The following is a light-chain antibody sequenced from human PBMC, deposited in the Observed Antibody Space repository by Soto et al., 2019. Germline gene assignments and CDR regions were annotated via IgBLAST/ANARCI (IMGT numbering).Light chain of an antibody. Sequence: VKAQYQNSLSVSPGERVTLSCRAGQGVTTNFAWYQQKSGQSPRLLIYDVSTRATGVPARFSGTGSETDFTLTISGLQSEDSAVYFCQQYNNWPFSFGQGTRLEIK. CDR3: QQYNNWPFS. CDR2: DVS. V-gene: IGKV3-15*01. CDR1: QGVTTN. J-gene: IGKJ5*01.